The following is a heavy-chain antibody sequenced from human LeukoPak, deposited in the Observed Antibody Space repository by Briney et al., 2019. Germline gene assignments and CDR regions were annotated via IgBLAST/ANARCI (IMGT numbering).Heavy chain of an antibody. D-gene: IGHD1-26*01. Sequence: ASVKVSCKASGGTFSSYAISWVRQAPGQGLEWMGGIIPIFGTANYAQKLQGRVTMTTDTSTSTAYMELRSLRSDDTAVYYCASLGGSYSGADYWGQGTLVTVSS. V-gene: IGHV1-69*05. CDR2: IIPIFGTA. CDR1: GGTFSSYA. J-gene: IGHJ4*02. CDR3: ASLGGSYSGADY.